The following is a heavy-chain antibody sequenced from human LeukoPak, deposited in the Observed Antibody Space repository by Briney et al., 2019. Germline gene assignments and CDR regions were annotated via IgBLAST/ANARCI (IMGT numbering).Heavy chain of an antibody. Sequence: ASVKVSCKASGYTFTGYYMHWVRQAPGQGLEWMGRINPNSGGTNYAQKFQGRVTMTRDTSISTAYMELSRLRSDDTAVYYCARLRGRRYDSNGYYSLDYWGQGTLVTVSS. J-gene: IGHJ4*02. CDR2: INPNSGGT. V-gene: IGHV1-2*06. CDR3: ARLRGRRYDSNGYYSLDY. D-gene: IGHD3-22*01. CDR1: GYTFTGYY.